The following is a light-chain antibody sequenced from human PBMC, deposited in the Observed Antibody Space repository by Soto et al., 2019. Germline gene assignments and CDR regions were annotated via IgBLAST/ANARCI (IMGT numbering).Light chain of an antibody. Sequence: EIVLTQSPGTLSLSPGERATLSCRASQTMRSSHLAWYQQKPGQAPRLLIYGASTRTFDVPDRFSGSGSGTNFTLTISRLQPEDFAVYYCQHYGTSLTFGGGIKVEIK. CDR1: QTMRSSH. CDR3: QHYGTSLT. CDR2: GAS. V-gene: IGKV3-20*01. J-gene: IGKJ4*01.